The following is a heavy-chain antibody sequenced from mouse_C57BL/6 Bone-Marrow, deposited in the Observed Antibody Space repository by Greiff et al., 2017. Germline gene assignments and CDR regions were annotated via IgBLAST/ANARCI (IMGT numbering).Heavy chain of an antibody. D-gene: IGHD2-3*01. V-gene: IGHV5-16*01. J-gene: IGHJ3*01. CDR1: GFTFSDSY. CDR3: ASLDGYYAAWFAY. Sequence: EVKVVESEGGLVQPGSSMKLSCTASGFTFSDSYMAWVRQVPEKGLEWVANINYDGSSTYYLDSLKSRFIISRDNAKNILYLQMSSLKSEDTATYYCASLDGYYAAWFAYWGQGTLVTVSA. CDR2: INYDGSST.